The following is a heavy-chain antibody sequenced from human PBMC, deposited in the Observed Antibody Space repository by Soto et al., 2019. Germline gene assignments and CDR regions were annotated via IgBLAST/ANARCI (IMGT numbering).Heavy chain of an antibody. CDR3: ARGGFWRDN. CDR1: GFTFSSYP. Sequence: QVQLVESGGGVVQPGRSLRLSCAASGFTFSSYPMYWVRQAPGKGLEWVAVIWYDGNNKFHADSLKGRFTISRDNSKNTLYLQMNSLRAEDTAVYYCARGGFWRDNWGQGTQVTVSS. V-gene: IGHV3-33*01. D-gene: IGHD3-3*01. J-gene: IGHJ4*02. CDR2: IWYDGNNK.